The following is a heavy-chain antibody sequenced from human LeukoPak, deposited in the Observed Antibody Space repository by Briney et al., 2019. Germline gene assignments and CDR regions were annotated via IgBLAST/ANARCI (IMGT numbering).Heavy chain of an antibody. V-gene: IGHV4-34*01. CDR1: GGSFSGYY. CDR3: ARGGVIVVVPAAMGSGFDY. D-gene: IGHD2-2*01. CDR2: INHSGST. Sequence: SETLSLTCAVYGGSFSGYYWSWIRQPPGKGLEWIGEINHSGSTNYNPSLKSRVTISVDTSKNQFSLKLSSVTAADTAVYYCARGGVIVVVPAAMGSGFDYWGQGTLVTVPS. J-gene: IGHJ4*02.